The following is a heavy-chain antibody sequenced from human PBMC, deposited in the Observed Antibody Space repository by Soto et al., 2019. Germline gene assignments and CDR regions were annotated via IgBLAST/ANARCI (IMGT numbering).Heavy chain of an antibody. Sequence: EVQLVESGGDLVQPGGSLRLSCAASGFTFSDHYMDWVRQAPGKGLEWVGRIRKKANSYTTEYAASVQGRFIISRDDPQNSLFLHMNSLETEDTAVYYWARAVCTGGRCYCGFNLGQGTLVTVSS. J-gene: IGHJ4*02. CDR1: GFTFSDHY. CDR2: IRKKANSYTT. D-gene: IGHD2-15*01. V-gene: IGHV3-72*01. CDR3: ARAVCTGGRCYCGFN.